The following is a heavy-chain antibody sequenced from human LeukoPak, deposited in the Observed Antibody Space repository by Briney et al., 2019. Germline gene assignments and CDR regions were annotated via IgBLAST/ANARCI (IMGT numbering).Heavy chain of an antibody. CDR3: AKGYEDTAMVFDY. CDR1: GFTFDDYA. J-gene: IGHJ4*02. D-gene: IGHD5-18*01. Sequence: GGSLRLSCAASGFTFDDYAMHWVRQAPGKGLEWVSLISGDGGSTYYADSVKGRFTISRDNSKNSLYLQMNSLRTEDTASYYCAKGYEDTAMVFDYWGQGTLVTVSS. CDR2: ISGDGGST. V-gene: IGHV3-43*02.